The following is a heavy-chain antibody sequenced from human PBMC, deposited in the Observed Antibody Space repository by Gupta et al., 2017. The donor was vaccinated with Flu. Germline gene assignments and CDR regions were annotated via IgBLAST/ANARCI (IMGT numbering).Heavy chain of an antibody. CDR3: ARGGGSSSWDDYFDY. V-gene: IGHV4-59*01. Sequence: QVQLQESGPGLVKPSETLSLTCTVSGGSISSYYWSWLRQPPGKGLEWIGYIYYSGSTNYNPSLKSRVTISVDTSKNQFSLKLSSVTAADTAVYYCARGGGSSSWDDYFDYWGQGTLVTVSS. CDR1: GGSISSYY. D-gene: IGHD6-6*01. J-gene: IGHJ4*02. CDR2: IYYSGST.